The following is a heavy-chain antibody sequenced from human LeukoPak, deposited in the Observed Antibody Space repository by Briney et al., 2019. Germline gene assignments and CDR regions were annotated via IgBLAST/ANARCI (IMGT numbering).Heavy chain of an antibody. CDR2: IYSGGTT. Sequence: GGSLRLSCAASGFTVNSNYMSWVRQAPGKGLEWVSVIYSGGTTYYADSVRGRFTISRDNSKRTLYLEMNSLRAEDTAVYYCASLEGSGSYYPRYFDYWGQGTLVTVSS. CDR3: ASLEGSGSYYPRYFDY. V-gene: IGHV3-53*01. CDR1: GFTVNSNY. J-gene: IGHJ4*02. D-gene: IGHD3-10*01.